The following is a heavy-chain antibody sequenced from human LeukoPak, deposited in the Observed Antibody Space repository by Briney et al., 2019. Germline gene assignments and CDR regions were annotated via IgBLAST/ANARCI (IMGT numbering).Heavy chain of an antibody. V-gene: IGHV3-7*01. J-gene: IGHJ6*03. D-gene: IGHD2-15*01. CDR2: IKQDGSEK. CDR3: AREETYCSGGSCYSPYYYYYMDV. CDR1: GFTFSSYW. Sequence: GGSLRLSCAASGFTFSSYWMSWVRQAPGKGLEWVANIKQDGSEKYYVDSVKGRFTISRDNAKNSLYLQMNSLRAEDTAVYYYAREETYCSGGSCYSPYYYYYMDVWGKGTTVTVSS.